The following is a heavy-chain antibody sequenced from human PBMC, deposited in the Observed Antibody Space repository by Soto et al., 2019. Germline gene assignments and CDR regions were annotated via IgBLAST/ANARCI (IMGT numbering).Heavy chain of an antibody. J-gene: IGHJ6*02. CDR3: ARARRLINNYYYYGMDV. V-gene: IGHV4-34*01. D-gene: IGHD3-16*01. CDR1: GGSFSGYY. Sequence: SETLSLTCAVYGGSFSGYYWIWIRQPPGKGLEWIGEINHSGSTNYNPSLKSRVTISVDTSKNQFSLKLSSVTAADTAVYYCARARRLINNYYYYGMDVWGQGTTVTVSS. CDR2: INHSGST.